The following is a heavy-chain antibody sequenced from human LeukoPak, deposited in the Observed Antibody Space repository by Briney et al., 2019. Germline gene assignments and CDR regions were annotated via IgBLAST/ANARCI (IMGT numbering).Heavy chain of an antibody. CDR3: ARLHYYGSGSYFPIFEY. CDR1: GGSISSYY. J-gene: IGHJ4*02. D-gene: IGHD3-10*01. Sequence: SETLSLTCTVSGGSISSYYWGWIRQPPGKGLEWIGSIYHSGITYYNPSLKSRVTISIDTSKNQFSLKLSSVTAADTAVYYCARLHYYGSGSYFPIFEYWGQGTLVTVSS. CDR2: IYHSGIT. V-gene: IGHV4-38-2*02.